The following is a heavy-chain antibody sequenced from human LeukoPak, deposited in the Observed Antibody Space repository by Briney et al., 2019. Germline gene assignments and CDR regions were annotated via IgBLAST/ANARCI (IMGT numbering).Heavy chain of an antibody. V-gene: IGHV4-34*01. Sequence: NPSETLSLTCAVYGGSFSGYYWSWIRQPPGKGLEWIGEINHSGSTNYNPSLKSRVTISVDTSKNQFSLKLSSVTAADTAVYYCARGRPSGNWGQGTLVTVSS. J-gene: IGHJ4*02. CDR2: INHSGST. CDR3: ARGRPSGN. D-gene: IGHD1-26*01. CDR1: GGSFSGYY.